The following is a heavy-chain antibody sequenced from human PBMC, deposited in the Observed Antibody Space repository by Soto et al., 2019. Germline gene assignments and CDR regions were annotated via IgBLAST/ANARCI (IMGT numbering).Heavy chain of an antibody. J-gene: IGHJ5*02. CDR3: ARGYCSGGSCYEYNWFDP. V-gene: IGHV1-2*02. D-gene: IGHD2-15*01. CDR1: GYTFTGYY. Sequence: ASVKVSCKASGYTFTGYYMHWVRQAPGQGLEWMGWINPNSGGTNYAQKFQGRVTMTRDTSISTAYMELSSLRSEDTAVYYCARGYCSGGSCYEYNWFDPWGQGTLVTVSS. CDR2: INPNSGGT.